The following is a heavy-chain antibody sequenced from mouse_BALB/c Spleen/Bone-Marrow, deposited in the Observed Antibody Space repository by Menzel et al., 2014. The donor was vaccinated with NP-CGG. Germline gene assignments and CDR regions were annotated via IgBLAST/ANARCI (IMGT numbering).Heavy chain of an antibody. J-gene: IGHJ2*01. CDR3: XXXPXXRLRNYFDY. CDR2: INHNTGYT. D-gene: IGHD1-2*01. CDR1: GYTFTSYW. V-gene: IGHV1-7*01. Sequence: SGXXLAKPGAPVKMSCKASGYTFTSYWMHWVKQRPGQGLEWIGYINHNTGYTEYNQKFKDKATLTADKSSSXXYMQLSSLTSEDXXXYYXXXXPXXRLRNYFDYWXQ.